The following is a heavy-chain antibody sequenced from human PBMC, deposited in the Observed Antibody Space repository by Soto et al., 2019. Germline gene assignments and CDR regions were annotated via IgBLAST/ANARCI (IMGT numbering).Heavy chain of an antibody. CDR3: AKDRRNIVVPSGDAFDI. V-gene: IGHV3-48*01. CDR1: GLTFSSYS. CDR2: ISSSSSTI. J-gene: IGHJ3*02. Sequence: GGSLRHSCASSGLTFSSYSMNWVRQAPGKGLEWVSYISSSSSTIYYADSVKGRFTISRDNAKNSLYLQMNSLRAEDTAVYYCAKDRRNIVVPSGDAFDIWGQGTMVTVSS. D-gene: IGHD2-21*01.